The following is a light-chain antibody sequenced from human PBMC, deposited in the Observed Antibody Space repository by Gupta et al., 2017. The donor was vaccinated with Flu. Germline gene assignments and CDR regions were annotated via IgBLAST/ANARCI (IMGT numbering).Light chain of an antibody. CDR3: ASWDDRLSGPV. CDR1: SSNIGSNY. V-gene: IGLV1-47*01. Sequence: SSSNIGSNYVYWYQQLPGAAPKLLIYRTNQRLSGVHDRFSGSKSGTSASLAISGLRSEDEADYYCASWDDRLSGPVFGGGTKLTVL. CDR2: RTN. J-gene: IGLJ3*02.